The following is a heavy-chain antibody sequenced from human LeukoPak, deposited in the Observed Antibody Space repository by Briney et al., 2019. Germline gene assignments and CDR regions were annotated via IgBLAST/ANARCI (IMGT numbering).Heavy chain of an antibody. V-gene: IGHV3-23*01. J-gene: IGHJ4*02. Sequence: GGSLRLSCAASGFTFSSYAMNWVRQAPGKGLEWVSAISGSGAVTYYADSVKGRFTISRDNSRSTLYLQMSSLRADDTAVYYCARVNIVSANFDYWGQGTQVTVSS. D-gene: IGHD5/OR15-5a*01. CDR3: ARVNIVSANFDY. CDR1: GFTFSSYA. CDR2: ISGSGAVT.